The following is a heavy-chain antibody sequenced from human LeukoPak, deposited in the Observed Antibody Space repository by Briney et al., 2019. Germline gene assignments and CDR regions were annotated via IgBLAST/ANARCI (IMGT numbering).Heavy chain of an antibody. Sequence: GGSLRLSCAASGFTFSKYWMTWVREARGRGLEWVANIKQGGGERYYVDSVKGRFTISRDNAKNSLYLQMNSLRVEDTAVYYCVRVEDYYGSGTYVWGQGTLVTVSS. CDR1: GFTFSKYW. CDR3: VRVEDYYGSGTYV. CDR2: IKQGGGER. V-gene: IGHV3-7*01. D-gene: IGHD3-10*01. J-gene: IGHJ4*02.